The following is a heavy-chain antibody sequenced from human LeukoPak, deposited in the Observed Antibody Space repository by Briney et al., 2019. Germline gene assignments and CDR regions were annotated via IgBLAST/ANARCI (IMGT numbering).Heavy chain of an antibody. CDR3: AKALGSSSWPDAFDI. D-gene: IGHD6-13*01. J-gene: IGHJ3*02. Sequence: GGSLRLSCAASGCTFSSYGKHWVRQAPGKGLEWVAFIRYDGSNKYYADSVKGRFTISRDNSKNTLYLQMNSLRAEDTAVYYCAKALGSSSWPDAFDIWGQGTMVTVSS. CDR2: IRYDGSNK. CDR1: GCTFSSYG. V-gene: IGHV3-30*02.